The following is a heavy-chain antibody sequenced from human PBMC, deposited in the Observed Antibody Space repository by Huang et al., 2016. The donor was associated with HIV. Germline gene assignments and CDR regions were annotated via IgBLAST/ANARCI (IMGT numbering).Heavy chain of an antibody. CDR2: MKSKTERGTT. V-gene: IGHV3-15*07. CDR3: TTGTRDYLNAFDI. D-gene: IGHD1-7*01. CDR1: GFSFSSAW. Sequence: EVQLVESGGGLVKPGGSLRLSCEVSGFSFSSAWMNGVRQAPGKGLEWVGRMKSKTERGTTDYAAPVKGRFTISRDDSKNTLYLQMNSLKTEDTGVYYCTTGTRDYLNAFDIWGQGTKVTVSS. J-gene: IGHJ3*02.